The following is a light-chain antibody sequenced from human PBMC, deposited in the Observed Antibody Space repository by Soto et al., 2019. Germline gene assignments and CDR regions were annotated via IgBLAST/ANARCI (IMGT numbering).Light chain of an antibody. CDR2: GNS. Sequence: QSVLTQPPSVSGAPGQRVTISCTGSSSNIGAGYDVHWYQQLPGTAPKLLIYGNSNRPSGVPDRFSGSKSGTSASLAITGLQAEDEADYYCQSYDSSLSGYYVFGTGTQRTVL. J-gene: IGLJ1*01. CDR1: SSNIGAGYD. CDR3: QSYDSSLSGYYV. V-gene: IGLV1-40*01.